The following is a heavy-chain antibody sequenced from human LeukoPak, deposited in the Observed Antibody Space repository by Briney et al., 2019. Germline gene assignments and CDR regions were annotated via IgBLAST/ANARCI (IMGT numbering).Heavy chain of an antibody. CDR3: ARDWRKQQLVRVPNAFDI. J-gene: IGHJ3*02. CDR2: ISSSSSYI. CDR1: GFTFSSYS. V-gene: IGHV3-21*01. D-gene: IGHD6-13*01. Sequence: PGGSLRLSCAASGFTFSSYSMNWVRQAPGKGLEWVSSISSSSSYIYYADSVKGRFTISRDNAKNSLYLQMNSLRAEDTAVYCCARDWRKQQLVRVPNAFDIWGQGTMVTVSS.